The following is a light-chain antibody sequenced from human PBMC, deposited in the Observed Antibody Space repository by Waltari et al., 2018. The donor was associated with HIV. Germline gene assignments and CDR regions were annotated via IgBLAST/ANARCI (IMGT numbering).Light chain of an antibody. V-gene: IGLV2-8*01. Sequence: QSALTQPPSASGSLGQSVTISCTGTSTDISGYDYVSWYQQHPGKAPKLLIYEVNKRPSGFPDRFSASRSDNRASLTVSGLQYEDEAEYYCSSYTDFNTPHVFGTGTKVTVL. CDR1: STDISGYDY. J-gene: IGLJ1*01. CDR3: SSYTDFNTPHV. CDR2: EVN.